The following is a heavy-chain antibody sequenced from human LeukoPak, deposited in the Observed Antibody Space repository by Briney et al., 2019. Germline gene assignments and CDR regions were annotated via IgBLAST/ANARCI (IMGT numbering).Heavy chain of an antibody. CDR2: IYYSGST. CDR3: ARWSGSYFDY. J-gene: IGHJ4*02. CDR1: GGSISSSSYY. V-gene: IGHV4-39*01. Sequence: WKTLSLTCTLSGGSISSSSYYWGWIRQPPGEGLEWIGSIYYSGSTYYNPSLKSRVTISVDTSKNQFSLKLSSVTAADTAVYYCARWSGSYFDYWGQGTLVTVSS. D-gene: IGHD1-26*01.